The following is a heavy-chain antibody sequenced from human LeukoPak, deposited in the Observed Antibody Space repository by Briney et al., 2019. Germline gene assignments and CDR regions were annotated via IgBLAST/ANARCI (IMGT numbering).Heavy chain of an antibody. D-gene: IGHD6-6*01. CDR1: GYTFTGYY. J-gene: IGHJ6*03. Sequence: ASVKVSYKASGYTFTGYYIHWVRQAPGQGLEWMGWINPNSGGTNYAQKFQGRVTMTRDTSISTAYMELSRLRSDDTAVYYCARSSSSSSYYYYYYMDVWGKGTTVTVSS. CDR3: ARSSSSSSYYYYYYMDV. V-gene: IGHV1-2*02. CDR2: INPNSGGT.